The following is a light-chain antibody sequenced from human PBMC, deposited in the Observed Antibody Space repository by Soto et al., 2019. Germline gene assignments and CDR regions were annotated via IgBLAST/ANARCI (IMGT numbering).Light chain of an antibody. CDR1: QSVRNSH. J-gene: IGKJ1*01. V-gene: IGKV3-20*01. CDR2: RAA. CDR3: QQYGDSPWT. Sequence: EIVLTQSPGTLSLSPGERATLSCRASQSVRNSHLAWYQQKPGQPPRLLISRAASRAPGIPDRFSGSGSGTGFTLSISKLEPEDSALYYCQQYGDSPWTFGLGTKVDIK.